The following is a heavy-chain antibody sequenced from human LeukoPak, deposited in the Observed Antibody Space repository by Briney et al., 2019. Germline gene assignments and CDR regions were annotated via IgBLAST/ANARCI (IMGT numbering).Heavy chain of an antibody. CDR2: ILSGGTT. D-gene: IGHD6-6*01. CDR3: AKDGLAARLAY. Sequence: GGSLELSCTASGFTFGDYAMTWVRQAPGKGLEWVSAILSGGTTYYADSVKGRFTISRDNSKNTLYLQMNSLKAEDTAVYYCAKDGLAARLAYWGQGTLATVSS. J-gene: IGHJ4*02. V-gene: IGHV3-23*01. CDR1: GFTFGDYA.